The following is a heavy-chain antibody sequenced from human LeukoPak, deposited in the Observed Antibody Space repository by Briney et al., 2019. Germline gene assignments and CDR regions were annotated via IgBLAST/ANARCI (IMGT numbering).Heavy chain of an antibody. D-gene: IGHD2/OR15-2a*01. CDR3: AKEDFSDYYFYYMDV. CDR2: IRNDGNYK. CDR1: GFTFSSYD. Sequence: GGSLRLSCAASGFTFSSYDMYWVRQAPGKGLEWVTFIRNDGNYKSYADSVKGRFTISGDNSKTTLYLQMNSLRAEDTAVYYCAKEDFSDYYFYYMDVWGKGTTVTISS. J-gene: IGHJ6*03. V-gene: IGHV3-30*02.